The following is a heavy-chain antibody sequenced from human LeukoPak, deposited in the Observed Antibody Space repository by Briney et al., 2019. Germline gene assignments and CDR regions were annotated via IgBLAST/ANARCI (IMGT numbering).Heavy chain of an antibody. CDR3: ARFEVNHEDSSSFYYFDH. J-gene: IGHJ4*02. CDR1: GYAFASYW. Sequence: GESLKISCRVSGYAFASYWIGWVRQVPGKGLEWMGIIYPDDSDTKYSPSFQGQVAFSADKSVNTAYLQRSSLKASDSAMYYCARFEVNHEDSSSFYYFDHWGQGTLVTVSS. V-gene: IGHV5-51*01. D-gene: IGHD3-22*01. CDR2: IYPDDSDT.